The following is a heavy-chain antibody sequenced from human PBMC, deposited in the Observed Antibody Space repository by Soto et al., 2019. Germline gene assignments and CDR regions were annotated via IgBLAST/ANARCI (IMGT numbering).Heavy chain of an antibody. Sequence: SETLSLTCTVSGDSVSRYYWNWIRQPPGKGLEWIGYIYNSGSTNYNPSLKSRVTISVDTSKNQFSLTLTSVTAADTAVYYCARAPTYYYGSGTPYYFYDMDVWGQGTTVTVSS. D-gene: IGHD3-10*01. V-gene: IGHV4-59*02. CDR3: ARAPTYYYGSGTPYYFYDMDV. CDR1: GDSVSRYY. J-gene: IGHJ6*02. CDR2: IYNSGST.